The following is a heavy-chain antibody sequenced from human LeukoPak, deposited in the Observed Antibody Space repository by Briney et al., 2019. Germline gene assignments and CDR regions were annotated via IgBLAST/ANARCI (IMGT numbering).Heavy chain of an antibody. V-gene: IGHV3-13*04. CDR3: ARVGKGSAFDI. CDR1: GFTFSSYD. CDR2: IGTAGDT. Sequence: GGSLTLSCAASGFTFSSYDMHWVRQATGKGLEWVSGIGTAGDTYYPGSVKGRFTISRENAKNSLFLQMNSLRAGDTAVYYCARVGKGSAFDIWGQGTMVAVSS. D-gene: IGHD3-10*01. J-gene: IGHJ3*02.